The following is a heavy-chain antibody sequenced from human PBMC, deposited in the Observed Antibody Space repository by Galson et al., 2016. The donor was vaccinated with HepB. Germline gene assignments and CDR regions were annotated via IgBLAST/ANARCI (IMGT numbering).Heavy chain of an antibody. D-gene: IGHD5-12*01. V-gene: IGHV3-33*01. CDR1: GFTFSRYD. Sequence: SLRLSCAASGFTFSRYDMQWVRQAPGKGLEGVAGIWYDGSNKYYADSLKGRFTISRDNSKSTLYLQMNGLRADDTAVYYCARSSGYRAYEEGSYWGQGTLVTVSS. CDR2: IWYDGSNK. CDR3: ARSSGYRAYEEGSY. J-gene: IGHJ4*02.